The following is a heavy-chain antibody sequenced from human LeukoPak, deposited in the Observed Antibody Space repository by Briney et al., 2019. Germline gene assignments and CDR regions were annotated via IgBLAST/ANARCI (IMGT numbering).Heavy chain of an antibody. CDR2: IYSGGST. Sequence: GGSLRLSCAASGFTVSSNYMSWVRQAPGKGLEWVSVIYSGGSTYYADSVKGRFTISRDNSKNTLYLQMNSLRAEDTAVYYCAKDLTPAIAVAGLGYFQHWGQGTLVTVSS. V-gene: IGHV3-66*02. CDR1: GFTVSSNY. J-gene: IGHJ1*01. CDR3: AKDLTPAIAVAGLGYFQH. D-gene: IGHD6-19*01.